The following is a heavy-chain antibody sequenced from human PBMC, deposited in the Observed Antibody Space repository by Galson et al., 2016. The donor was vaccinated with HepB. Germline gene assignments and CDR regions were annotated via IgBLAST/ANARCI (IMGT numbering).Heavy chain of an antibody. CDR2: TRNRRNSFIT. Sequence: SLRLSCAASGYTSSDHYMGWVRQATGKGLEWVGRTRNRRNSFITEYAASVRGRFTISRDDSKNSVYLQMNSLRAEDTAVYYCATPDEGSGRIFDDWGQGTLVTVSS. V-gene: IGHV3-72*01. CDR3: ATPDEGSGRIFDD. D-gene: IGHD2-15*01. CDR1: GYTSSDHY. J-gene: IGHJ4*02.